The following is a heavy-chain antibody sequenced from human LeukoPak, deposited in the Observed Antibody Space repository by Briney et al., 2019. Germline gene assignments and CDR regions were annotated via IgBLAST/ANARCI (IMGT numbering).Heavy chain of an antibody. D-gene: IGHD3-3*01. CDR3: ARHGIRSHFDY. V-gene: IGHV4-38-2*01. CDR2: IYHSGST. Sequence: SETLSRNCAVSGYSISSGYYWGWIRQPPGKGLEWIGSIYHSGSTYYNPSLKSRVTISVDTSKNQFSLKLSSVTAADTAVYYCARHGIRSHFDYWGQGTLGTVSS. J-gene: IGHJ4*02. CDR1: GYSISSGYY.